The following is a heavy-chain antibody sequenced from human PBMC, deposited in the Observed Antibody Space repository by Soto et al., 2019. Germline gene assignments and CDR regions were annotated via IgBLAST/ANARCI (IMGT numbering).Heavy chain of an antibody. D-gene: IGHD6-19*01. CDR1: GFTFSSYS. Sequence: GGSLRLSCAASGFTFSSYSMNWVRQAPGKGLEWVSYISSSSTIYYADSVKGRFTISRDNAKNSLYLQMNSLRDEDTAVYYCARDGIAVAGFDYWGQGTLVTVSS. J-gene: IGHJ4*02. CDR2: ISSSSTI. V-gene: IGHV3-48*02. CDR3: ARDGIAVAGFDY.